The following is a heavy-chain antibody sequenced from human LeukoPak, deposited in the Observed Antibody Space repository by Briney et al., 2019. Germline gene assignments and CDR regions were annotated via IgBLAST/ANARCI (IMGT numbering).Heavy chain of an antibody. CDR3: ARASCSGGRCSDPYFDY. Sequence: SETLSLTCTVSGGSISSGDYYWSWIRQPPGKGLEWIGYIYYSGSTFPNPSLKSRVTISIDTSRNQFSLKLNSVTAADTAVYSCARASCSGGRCSDPYFDYWGQGIPVTVSS. CDR1: GGSISSGDYY. D-gene: IGHD2-15*01. CDR2: IYYSGST. J-gene: IGHJ4*02. V-gene: IGHV4-30-4*01.